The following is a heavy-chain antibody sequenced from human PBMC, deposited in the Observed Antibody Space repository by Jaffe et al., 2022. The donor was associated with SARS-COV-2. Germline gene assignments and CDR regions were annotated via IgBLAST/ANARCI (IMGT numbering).Heavy chain of an antibody. CDR3: AKESIFEYQLLFYYYGMDV. V-gene: IGHV3-30*18. J-gene: IGHJ6*02. CDR2: ISYDGSNK. Sequence: QVQLVESGGGVVQPGRSLRLSCAASGFTFSSYGMHWVRQAPGKGLEWVAVISYDGSNKYYADSVKGRFTISRDNSKNTLYLQMNSLRAEDTAVYYCAKESIFEYQLLFYYYGMDVWGQGTTVTVSS. D-gene: IGHD2-2*01. CDR1: GFTFSSYG.